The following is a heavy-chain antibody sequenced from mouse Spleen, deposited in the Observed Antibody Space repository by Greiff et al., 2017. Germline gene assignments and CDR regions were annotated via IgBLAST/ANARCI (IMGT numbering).Heavy chain of an antibody. CDR2: ISDGGSYT. Sequence: EVQGVESGGGLVKPGGSLKLSCAASGFTFSDYYMYWVRQTPEKRLEWVATISDGGSYTYYPDSVKGRFTISRDNAKNNLYLQMSSLKSEDTAMYYCARLTGTRYFDVWGAGTTVTVSS. CDR1: GFTFSDYY. V-gene: IGHV5-4*02. J-gene: IGHJ1*01. CDR3: ARLTGTRYFDV. D-gene: IGHD4-1*01.